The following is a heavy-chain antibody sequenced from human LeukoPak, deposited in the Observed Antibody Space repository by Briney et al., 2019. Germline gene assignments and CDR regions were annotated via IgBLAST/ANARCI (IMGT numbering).Heavy chain of an antibody. J-gene: IGHJ4*02. Sequence: ASVKVSCKASGYTFTSYDINWVRQATGQGLEWMGWMNPNSGNTGYAQKFQGRVTITRNTSISTAYMELSSLRSEDTAVYYCAKSDRYGSGWYGPFDYWGQGTLVTVSS. CDR1: GYTFTSYD. D-gene: IGHD6-19*01. V-gene: IGHV1-8*03. CDR3: AKSDRYGSGWYGPFDY. CDR2: MNPNSGNT.